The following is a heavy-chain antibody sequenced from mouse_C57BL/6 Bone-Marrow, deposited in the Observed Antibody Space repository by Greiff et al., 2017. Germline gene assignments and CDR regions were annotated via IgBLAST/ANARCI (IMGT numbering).Heavy chain of an antibody. D-gene: IGHD2-3*01. Sequence: EVQLQQSGPELVKPGASVKISCKASGYSFTGYYMNWVKQSPEKSLEWIGEINPSTGGTTYNQKFKAKATLTVDKSSSTACMQLKSLTSEDSAVYYCARLIYDGYPFFAYWGQGTLVTVSA. CDR2: INPSTGGT. CDR3: ARLIYDGYPFFAY. J-gene: IGHJ3*01. V-gene: IGHV1-42*01. CDR1: GYSFTGYY.